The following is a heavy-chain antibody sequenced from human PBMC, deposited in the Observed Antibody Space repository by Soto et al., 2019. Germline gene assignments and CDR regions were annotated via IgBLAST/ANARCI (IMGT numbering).Heavy chain of an antibody. J-gene: IGHJ3*02. CDR3: ARVERGTVTTVVDAFDI. V-gene: IGHV4-61*08. CDR1: GGSVSSGGYY. Sequence: SETLSLTCAVSGGSVSSGGYYWSWIRQHPGKGLEWIGEMSHSGGTHFNPSLKSRVTISVDTSKNQFSLNIYSVTAADTALYYCARVERGTVTTVVDAFDIWGPGTMVTVSS. D-gene: IGHD1-1*01. CDR2: MSHSGGT.